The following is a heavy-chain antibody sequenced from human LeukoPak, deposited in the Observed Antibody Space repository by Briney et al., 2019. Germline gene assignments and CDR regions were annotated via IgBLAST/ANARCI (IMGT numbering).Heavy chain of an antibody. CDR3: ARAPFSSGWYLPWGYMDV. Sequence: ASVKVSCKASGYTFSNYGLTWVRQAPGQGLEWMAWISAYNTNTNYAQKSQGRVSMTTDTSTSTAYMELRSLRSDDPAVYYCARAPFSSGWYLPWGYMDVWGKGTTVTVSS. CDR1: GYTFSNYG. D-gene: IGHD6-19*01. V-gene: IGHV1-18*01. CDR2: ISAYNTNT. J-gene: IGHJ6*03.